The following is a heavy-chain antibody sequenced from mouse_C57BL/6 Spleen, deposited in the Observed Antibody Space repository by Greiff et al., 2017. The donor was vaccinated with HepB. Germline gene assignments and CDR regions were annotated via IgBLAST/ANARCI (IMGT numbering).Heavy chain of an antibody. CDR1: GYTFTSYW. CDR3: ARNYASSYSWFAY. CDR2: IDPSDSYT. Sequence: QVQLQQPGAELVKPGASVKLSCKASGYTFTSYWMQWVKQRPGQGLEWIGEIDPSDSYTNYNQKFKGKATLTVDTSSSTAYMQLSSLTSEDSAVYDCARNYASSYSWFAYWGQGTLVTVSA. V-gene: IGHV1-50*01. D-gene: IGHD1-1*01. J-gene: IGHJ3*01.